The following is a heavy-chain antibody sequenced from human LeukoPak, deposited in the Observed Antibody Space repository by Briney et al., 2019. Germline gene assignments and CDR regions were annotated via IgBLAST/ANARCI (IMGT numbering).Heavy chain of an antibody. D-gene: IGHD2-15*01. CDR1: GFTFSSYS. CDR3: ARSYCSGGSCYYPYY. V-gene: IGHV3-48*04. Sequence: GGSLRLSCAASGFTFSSYSMNWVRQAPGKGLEWVSYISSSGSTIYYADSVKGRFTIPRDNAKNSLYLQMNSLRAEDTAVYYCARSYCSGGSCYYPYYWGQGTLVTVSS. J-gene: IGHJ4*02. CDR2: ISSSGSTI.